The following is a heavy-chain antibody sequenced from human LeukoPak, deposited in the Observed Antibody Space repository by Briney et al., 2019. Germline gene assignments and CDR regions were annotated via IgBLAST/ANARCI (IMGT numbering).Heavy chain of an antibody. Sequence: GGSLRLSCAASGFSFSNHYMRWIRQAPGKGLEWVANINEDGSNKWHLGSVKGRFTVSRDNARNSLYLQMNSLRVEDTAVYYCTRVIVAVPGYFDYFDFWGQGILVTVSS. D-gene: IGHD6-19*01. CDR1: GFSFSNHY. CDR3: TRVIVAVPGYFDYFDF. J-gene: IGHJ4*02. V-gene: IGHV3-7*01. CDR2: INEDGSNK.